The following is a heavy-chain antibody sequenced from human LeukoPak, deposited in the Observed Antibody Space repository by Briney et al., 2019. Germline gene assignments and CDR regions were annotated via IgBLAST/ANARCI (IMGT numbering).Heavy chain of an antibody. Sequence: SETLSLTCTVSGYSISSGYYWGWIRQPPGKGLEWIGSIYHSGSTYYNPSLKSRVTISVDTSKNQFSLKLSSVTAADTAVYYCARDVWFGEFYYYYYYYMDVWGKGTTVTVSS. CDR2: IYHSGST. CDR3: ARDVWFGEFYYYYYYYMDV. V-gene: IGHV4-38-2*02. D-gene: IGHD3-10*01. CDR1: GYSISSGYY. J-gene: IGHJ6*03.